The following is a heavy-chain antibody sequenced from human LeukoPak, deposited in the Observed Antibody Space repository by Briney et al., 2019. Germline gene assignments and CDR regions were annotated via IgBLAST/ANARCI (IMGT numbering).Heavy chain of an antibody. V-gene: IGHV1-69*04. CDR1: GGTFSSYA. CDR3: ARGGPAATLVAPWFDP. D-gene: IGHD2-2*01. Sequence: ASVKVSCKASGGTFSSYAISWVRQAPGQGLEWMGRIIPILGIANYAQKFQGRVTITADKSTSTAYMELSSLRSEDTAVYYCARGGPAATLVAPWFDPWGQGTLVTVSS. CDR2: IIPILGIA. J-gene: IGHJ5*02.